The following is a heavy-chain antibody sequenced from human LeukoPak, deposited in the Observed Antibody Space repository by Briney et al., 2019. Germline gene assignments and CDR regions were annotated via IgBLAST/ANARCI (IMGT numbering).Heavy chain of an antibody. CDR2: IKQDRSEK. V-gene: IGHV3-7*01. CDR3: ARGHSSGWRISTRPLDY. D-gene: IGHD6-19*01. J-gene: IGHJ4*02. CDR1: GYTFRNYW. Sequence: GGSLRLSCAASGYTFRNYWMSWARQAPGKGLEWVANIKQDRSEKYYVDSVKGRFTISRDNAKNSLYLQMNSLRAEDTAVYYCARGHSSGWRISTRPLDYWGQGTLVTVSS.